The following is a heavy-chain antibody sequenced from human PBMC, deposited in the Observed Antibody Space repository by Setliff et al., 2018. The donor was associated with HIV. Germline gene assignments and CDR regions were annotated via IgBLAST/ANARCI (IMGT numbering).Heavy chain of an antibody. CDR2: ISGGGKSI. CDR3: VKDEEYIGVVSATMNMPGYYHYYYMDV. CDR1: GFTFSSYT. V-gene: IGHV3-21*01. J-gene: IGHJ6*03. D-gene: IGHD2-2*01. Sequence: GSLRLSCAASGFTFSSYTMHWVRQAPGKGLEWVASISGGGKSIYYADSVKGRFTISRDNADRSLYLQMNSLRAEDTAVYYCVKDEEYIGVVSATMNMPGYYHYYYMDVWGKGPTVTVSS.